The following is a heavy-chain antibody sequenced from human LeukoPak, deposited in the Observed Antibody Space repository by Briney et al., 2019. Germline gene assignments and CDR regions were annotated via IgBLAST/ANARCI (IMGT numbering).Heavy chain of an antibody. J-gene: IGHJ4*02. CDR1: GFTFSSYS. Sequence: PGGSLRLSCAASGFTFSSYSMNWVRQAPGKGLEWVSYISSSSSTIYYADSVKGRFTISRDNAKNSLYLQMNSLRAEDTAVYYCARERMVRGVISPYWGQGTLVTVSS. V-gene: IGHV3-48*04. CDR3: ARERMVRGVISPY. CDR2: ISSSSSTI. D-gene: IGHD3-10*01.